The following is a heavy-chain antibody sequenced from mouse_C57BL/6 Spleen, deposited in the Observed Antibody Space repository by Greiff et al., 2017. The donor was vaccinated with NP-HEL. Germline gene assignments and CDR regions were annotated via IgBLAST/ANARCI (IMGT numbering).Heavy chain of an antibody. CDR2: INPSNGGT. CDR1: GYTFTSYW. CDR3: AREASSGYDYFDY. J-gene: IGHJ2*01. Sequence: QVQLKQPGTELVKPGASVKLSCKASGYTFTSYWMHWVKQRPGQGLEWIGNINPSNGGTNYNEKFKSKATLTVDKSSSTAYMQLSSLTSEDSAVYYCAREASSGYDYFDYWGQGTTLTVSS. V-gene: IGHV1-53*01. D-gene: IGHD3-2*02.